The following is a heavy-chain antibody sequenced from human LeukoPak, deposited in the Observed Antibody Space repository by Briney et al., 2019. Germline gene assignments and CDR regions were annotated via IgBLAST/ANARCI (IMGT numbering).Heavy chain of an antibody. CDR1: GFTFSSYW. CDR2: IKQDGSEK. D-gene: IGHD6-19*01. J-gene: IGHJ3*02. V-gene: IGHV3-7*01. CDR3: ARDSSGWNLDAFDI. Sequence: GGSLRLSCAASGFTFSSYWMSWVRQAPGKGLEWVANIKQDGSEKYYVDSVKGRFTISRDNAKNSLYLQMNSLRAEDTAVYYCARDSSGWNLDAFDIWGQGTMVTVSS.